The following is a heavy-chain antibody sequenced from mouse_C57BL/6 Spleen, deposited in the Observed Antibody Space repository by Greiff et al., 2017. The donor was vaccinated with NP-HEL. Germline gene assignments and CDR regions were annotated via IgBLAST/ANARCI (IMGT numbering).Heavy chain of an antibody. J-gene: IGHJ3*01. V-gene: IGHV1-19*01. CDR3: ARLGYSNSTAFFAY. D-gene: IGHD2-5*01. CDR2: INPYNGGT. CDR1: GYTFTDYY. Sequence: VQLQQSGPVLVKPGASVKMSCKASGYTFTDYYMNWVKQSHGKSLEWIGVINPYNGGTSYNQKFKGKATLTVDKSSSTAYMELNSLTSEDSAVYYCARLGYSNSTAFFAYWGQGTLVTVSA.